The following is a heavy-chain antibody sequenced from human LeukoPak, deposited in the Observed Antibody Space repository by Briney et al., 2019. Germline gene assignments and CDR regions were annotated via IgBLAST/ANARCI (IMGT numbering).Heavy chain of an antibody. CDR2: IIPIFGTA. J-gene: IGHJ4*02. CDR3: ARANRCSSTSCYGRIDY. V-gene: IGHV1-69*05. D-gene: IGHD2-2*01. Sequence: VASVKVSCKASGYTFTSYAISWVRQAPGQGLEWMGGIIPIFGTANYAQKFQGRVTITTDESTSTAYMELSSLRSEDTAVYYCARANRCSSTSCYGRIDYWGQGTLVTVSS. CDR1: GYTFTSYA.